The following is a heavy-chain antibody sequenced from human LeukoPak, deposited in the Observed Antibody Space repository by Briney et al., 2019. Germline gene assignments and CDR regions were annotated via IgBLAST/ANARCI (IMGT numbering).Heavy chain of an antibody. V-gene: IGHV3-23*01. J-gene: IGHJ4*02. CDR3: AKRKNSGRDY. CDR1: GFTFSSYA. D-gene: IGHD6-19*01. CDR2: ISGSGGST. Sequence: TGGSLRLSCAASGFTFSSYAMSWVRQAPGKGLEWVSAISGSGGSTYYADSVKGRFTFSRDNSKNTLYLQMNSLRAEDTAVYYCAKRKNSGRDYWGQGTLVTVSS.